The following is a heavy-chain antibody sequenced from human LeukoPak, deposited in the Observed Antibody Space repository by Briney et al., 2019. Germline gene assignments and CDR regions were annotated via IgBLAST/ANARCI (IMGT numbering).Heavy chain of an antibody. D-gene: IGHD6-19*01. CDR3: ARPRAVADFDP. CDR2: ISYDGSNK. J-gene: IGHJ5*02. CDR1: GFTFSSYG. V-gene: IGHV3-30*03. Sequence: PGRCLILACSVSGFTFSSYGVDSVRQAPGRGLGWVAVISYDGSNKYYADSVNGRFTNSRDNSENTLYLQKNRLRAGDTAVYYCARPRAVADFDPWGEGALVTVSS.